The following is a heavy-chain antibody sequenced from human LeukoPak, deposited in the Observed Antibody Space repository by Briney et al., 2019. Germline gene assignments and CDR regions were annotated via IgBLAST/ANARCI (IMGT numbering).Heavy chain of an antibody. V-gene: IGHV3-48*03. J-gene: IGHJ4*02. CDR2: ISSSGSTI. CDR1: GFTFSSYA. D-gene: IGHD6-19*01. CDR3: ARVLAVAVALDY. Sequence: PGGSLRLSCAASGFTFSSYAVSWVRQAPGKGLEWVSYISSSGSTIYYADSVKGRFTISRDNAKNSLYLQMNSLRAEDTAVYYCARVLAVAVALDYWGQGTLVTVSS.